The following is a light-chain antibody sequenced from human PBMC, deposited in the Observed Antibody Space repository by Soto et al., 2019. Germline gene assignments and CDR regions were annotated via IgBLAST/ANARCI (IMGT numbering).Light chain of an antibody. Sequence: DIVMTQSPATLSASPGETVTLSCRASQTVYNNLAWYHQKPGQAPRLLIFDASTRATGLPARFSGSGSGTEFTLTISSLQSEDFAVYYCQQYNIWPPKFIFGQGTKLEI. CDR2: DAS. J-gene: IGKJ2*01. CDR1: QTVYNN. V-gene: IGKV3-15*01. CDR3: QQYNIWPPKFI.